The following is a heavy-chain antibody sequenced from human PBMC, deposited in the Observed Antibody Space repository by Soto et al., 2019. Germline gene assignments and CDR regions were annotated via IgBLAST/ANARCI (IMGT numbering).Heavy chain of an antibody. D-gene: IGHD3-10*01. J-gene: IGHJ4*02. V-gene: IGHV3-23*01. Sequence: GGSLRLSCAAAAFTFGSYAMSWVRQAPGKGLEWVSSISASGGNTYYADSVKGRFTISRGNSKNTLYLQMNSLRAEDTAVYYCAKSGSHSYFDYWGQGTLVTVSS. CDR1: AFTFGSYA. CDR3: AKSGSHSYFDY. CDR2: ISASGGNT.